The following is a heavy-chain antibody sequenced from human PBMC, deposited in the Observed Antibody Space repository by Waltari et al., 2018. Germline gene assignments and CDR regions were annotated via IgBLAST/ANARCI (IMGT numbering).Heavy chain of an antibody. D-gene: IGHD3-10*01. CDR2: IYWNDDK. V-gene: IGHV2-5*01. Sequence: QITLKESGPTLVKPTQTLTLTCTFSGFSLSTSGVVVGWLRHPPGKALEWLALIYWNDDKRYSPSLKSRLTITKDTSKNQVVLTMTNMDPVYTATYYCAHRLDYYGSGSYAYWGQGTLVTVSS. CDR1: GFSLSTSGVV. J-gene: IGHJ4*02. CDR3: AHRLDYYGSGSYAY.